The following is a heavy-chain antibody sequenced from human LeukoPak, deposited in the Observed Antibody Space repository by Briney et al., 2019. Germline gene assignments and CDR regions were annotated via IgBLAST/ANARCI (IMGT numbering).Heavy chain of an antibody. Sequence: GGSLRLSCAASGFTFSSYSMNWVRQAPGKGLEWVSSISSSSSYIYYADSVKGRFTISRDNAKNSLYLQMSSLRAEDTAVYYCARGYDSSGYGIYVWGQGTLVTVSS. CDR3: ARGYDSSGYGIYV. J-gene: IGHJ4*02. D-gene: IGHD3-22*01. CDR1: GFTFSSYS. CDR2: ISSSSSYI. V-gene: IGHV3-21*01.